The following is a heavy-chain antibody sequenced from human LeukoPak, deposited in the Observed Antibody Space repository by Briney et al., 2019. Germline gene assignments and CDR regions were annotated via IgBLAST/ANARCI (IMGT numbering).Heavy chain of an antibody. CDR3: ARDVDYGDYVRDY. J-gene: IGHJ4*02. D-gene: IGHD4-17*01. CDR1: GYTFTGYY. CDR2: INPNSGGT. V-gene: IGHV1-2*02. Sequence: GASVKVSCKASGYTFTGYYMHWVRQAPGQGLEWMGWINPNSGGTNYAQKFQGRVTMTRDTSISTAYMELSRLRSDDTAVYYCARDVDYGDYVRDYWGQGTLVTVSS.